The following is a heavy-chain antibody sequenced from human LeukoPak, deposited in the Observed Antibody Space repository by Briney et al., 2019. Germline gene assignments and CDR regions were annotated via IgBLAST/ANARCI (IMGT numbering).Heavy chain of an antibody. CDR1: GGSISSSSYY. J-gene: IGHJ4*02. D-gene: IGHD3-9*01. Sequence: PSETLSLTCTVSGGSISSSSYYWGWIRQPPGKGLEWVGSIYYSGSTYYNPSLKSRVTISVDTSKNQFSLKLSSVTAADTAVYYCARREYYDILTGYQNPDYYFDYWGQGTLVTVSS. CDR2: IYYSGST. V-gene: IGHV4-39*01. CDR3: ARREYYDILTGYQNPDYYFDY.